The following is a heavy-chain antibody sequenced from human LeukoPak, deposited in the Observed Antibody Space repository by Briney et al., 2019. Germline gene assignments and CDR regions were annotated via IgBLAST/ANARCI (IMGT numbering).Heavy chain of an antibody. CDR3: ARSDQLLFPFDY. CDR2: INPNSGGT. V-gene: IGHV1-2*02. J-gene: IGHJ4*02. Sequence: ASVKVSCKASGYTFTGYYMHWVRQAPGQGLEWMGWINPNSGGTNYAQKFQGRVTMTRDTSISTAYMELSRLRSDDTAVYYCARSDQLLFPFDYWGQGTLVTVSS. D-gene: IGHD2-2*01. CDR1: GYTFTGYY.